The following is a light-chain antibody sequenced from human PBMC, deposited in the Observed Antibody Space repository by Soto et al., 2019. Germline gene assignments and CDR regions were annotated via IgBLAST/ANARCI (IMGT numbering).Light chain of an antibody. V-gene: IGKV3-15*01. Sequence: EVVVTQSPATLSVSPGERVTLSCRASQSVSTNLAWYQQKPGQAPRHLISGASTRATDIPARFSGSGSGTEFTLTLSSLQSEDLAVYYFQQYNNWPLTFGGGTKVEIK. CDR2: GAS. CDR1: QSVSTN. J-gene: IGKJ4*01. CDR3: QQYNNWPLT.